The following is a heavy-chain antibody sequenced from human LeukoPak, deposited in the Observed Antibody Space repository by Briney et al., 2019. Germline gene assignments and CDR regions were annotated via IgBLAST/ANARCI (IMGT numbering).Heavy chain of an antibody. CDR2: IYYSGST. V-gene: IGHV4-30-4*08. CDR3: AREVVEYQLLNLFDY. D-gene: IGHD2-2*01. J-gene: IGHJ4*02. CDR1: GGSISSGDYY. Sequence: SQTLSLTCTVSGGSISSGDYYWSWIRQPPGKGLEWFGYIYYSGSTYYNPSLKSRVTISVDTSKNQFSLKLSSVTAADTAVYYCAREVVEYQLLNLFDYWGQGTLVTVSS.